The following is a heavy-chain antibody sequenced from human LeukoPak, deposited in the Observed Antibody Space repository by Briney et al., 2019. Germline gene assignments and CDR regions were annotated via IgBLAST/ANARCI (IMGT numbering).Heavy chain of an antibody. Sequence: SETLSLTCTVSGCSISSHYWSWIRQPPGKGLEWIGYIYYSGSTNYNPSLKSRVTISVDTSKNQFSLKLSSVTAADTAVYYCAAQSGRGYYYYMDVWGKGTTVTVSS. J-gene: IGHJ6*03. D-gene: IGHD3-3*01. CDR2: IYYSGST. CDR1: GCSISSHY. V-gene: IGHV4-59*11. CDR3: AAQSGRGYYYYMDV.